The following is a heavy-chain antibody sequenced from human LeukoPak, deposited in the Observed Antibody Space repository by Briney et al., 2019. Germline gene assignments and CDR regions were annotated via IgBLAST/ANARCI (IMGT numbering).Heavy chain of an antibody. CDR2: IYYSGST. CDR1: GGSISSHY. Sequence: SETLSLTCTVSGGSISSHYWSWIRQPPGKGLEWIGYIYYSGSTNYNPSLKSRVTISVDTSKNQFSLKLSSVTAADTAVYYCARVRKYGDYVDYWGQGTLVTVSS. J-gene: IGHJ4*02. D-gene: IGHD4-17*01. V-gene: IGHV4-59*11. CDR3: ARVRKYGDYVDY.